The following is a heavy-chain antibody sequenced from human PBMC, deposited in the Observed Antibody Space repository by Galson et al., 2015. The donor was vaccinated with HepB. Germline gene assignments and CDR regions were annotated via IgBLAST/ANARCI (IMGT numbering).Heavy chain of an antibody. V-gene: IGHV1-69*13. J-gene: IGHJ5*02. CDR1: GGTFSSYA. Sequence: SVKVSCKASGGTFSSYAISWVRQAPGQGLEWMGGIIPIFGTANYAQKFQGRVTITADESTSTAYMELSSLRSEDTAVYYCARVVEQYSSSWYSRFNWFDPWGQGTLVTVSS. CDR3: ARVVEQYSSSWYSRFNWFDP. CDR2: IIPIFGTA. D-gene: IGHD6-13*01.